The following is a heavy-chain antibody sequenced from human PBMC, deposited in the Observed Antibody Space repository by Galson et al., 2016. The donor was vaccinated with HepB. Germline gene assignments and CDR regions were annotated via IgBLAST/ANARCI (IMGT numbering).Heavy chain of an antibody. CDR1: GVSISSSTYY. Sequence: SETLSLTCTVSGVSISSSTYYWGWIRQPPGKGLEWIGSFFYSGSTYYNPSLKSRITMSADTSKNQLSLKLRSVTAADTAVYYCANLERGRRGWFDPWGQGTLVTVSS. J-gene: IGHJ5*02. CDR3: ANLERGRRGWFDP. V-gene: IGHV4-39*01. CDR2: FFYSGST. D-gene: IGHD5-24*01.